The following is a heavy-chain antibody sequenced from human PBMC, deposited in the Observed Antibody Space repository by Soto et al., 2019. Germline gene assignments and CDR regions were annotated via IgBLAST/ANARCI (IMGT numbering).Heavy chain of an antibody. CDR1: GYIFTNYG. CDR2: VSGYNANT. CDR3: ARDFPFPYYYDSSGYHDAFDI. J-gene: IGHJ3*02. Sequence: ASVKVSCKASGYIFTNYGISWVRLAPGQGLEWMGWVSGYNANTNYAQKLQGRVTMTTDTSTSTAYMELRSLRSDDTAVYYCARDFPFPYYYDSSGYHDAFDIWGQGTMVTVSS. V-gene: IGHV1-18*01. D-gene: IGHD3-22*01.